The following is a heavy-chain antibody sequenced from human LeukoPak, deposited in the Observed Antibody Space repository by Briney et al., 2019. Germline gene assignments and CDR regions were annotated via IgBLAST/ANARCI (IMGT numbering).Heavy chain of an antibody. J-gene: IGHJ4*02. CDR2: ISSSSSYI. V-gene: IGHV3-21*01. CDR1: GFTFSSYS. Sequence: GGSLRLSCAASGFTFSSYSMNWVRQAPGKGLEWVSSISSSSSYIYYADSVKGRFPISRDNAKNSLYLQMNSLRAEDTAVYYCARDRWAGILDYWGQGTLVTVSS. CDR3: ARDRWAGILDY. D-gene: IGHD6-19*01.